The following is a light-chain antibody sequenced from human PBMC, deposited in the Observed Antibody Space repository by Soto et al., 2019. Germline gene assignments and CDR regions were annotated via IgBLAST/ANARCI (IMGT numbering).Light chain of an antibody. CDR3: HQYGSSSWT. J-gene: IGKJ1*01. V-gene: IGKV3-20*01. Sequence: EIVLTQSPGTLSLSPGERATLSCRASQSVSSSYLAWYQQKPGQAPRLLIYGASSRATGISDRFSGSGSGTDFTLTISRLEPEDFVVYYCHQYGSSSWTFGQGTKVEIK. CDR1: QSVSSSY. CDR2: GAS.